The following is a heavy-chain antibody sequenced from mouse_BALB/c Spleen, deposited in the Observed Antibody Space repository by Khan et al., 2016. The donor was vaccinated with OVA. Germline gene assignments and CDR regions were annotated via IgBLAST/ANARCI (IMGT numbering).Heavy chain of an antibody. CDR2: ISSGGGGT. CDR1: AFDFSYYD. D-gene: IGHD2-3*01. J-gene: IGHJ2*01. CDR3: ARGYYYFDH. Sequence: EVELVESGGGLVKPGGSLKLSCAASAFDFSYYDMSWVRQTPERRLEWFAYISSGGGGTSYPDTVKGRFTISRDNAKNTLSLQMSSLKSEDTAIYYCARGYYYFDHWGQGTTLTVSS. V-gene: IGHV5-12-1*01.